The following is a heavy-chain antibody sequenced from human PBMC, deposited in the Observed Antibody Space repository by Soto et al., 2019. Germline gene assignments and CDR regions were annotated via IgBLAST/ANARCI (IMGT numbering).Heavy chain of an antibody. Sequence: QVPLVESGGGVVQPGRSLRLSCAASGFTFSSYAMHWVRQAPGKGLEWVAVISYDGSNKYYADSVKGRFTISRDNSKNTLYLQMNSLRAEDTAVYYCARGGKGSSWPYGMDVWGQGTTVTVSS. V-gene: IGHV3-30-3*01. CDR1: GFTFSSYA. CDR3: ARGGKGSSWPYGMDV. J-gene: IGHJ6*02. CDR2: ISYDGSNK. D-gene: IGHD6-13*01.